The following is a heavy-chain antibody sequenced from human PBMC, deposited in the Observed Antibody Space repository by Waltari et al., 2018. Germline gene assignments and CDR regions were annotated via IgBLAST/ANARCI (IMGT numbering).Heavy chain of an antibody. CDR3: AREAMGYDY. V-gene: IGHV3-21*02. CDR1: GFMFSTFT. CDR2: IGSTSTYI. D-gene: IGHD5-18*01. J-gene: IGHJ4*02. Sequence: EVQLEESGGGLVKPGGSLRLSCAASGFMFSTFTMNWVRQAPGKGLGWVSSIGSTSTYIYHADAVKGRFTISRDNAKNSLYLQMNGLRVEDTGVYYCAREAMGYDYWGQGTLVTVSS.